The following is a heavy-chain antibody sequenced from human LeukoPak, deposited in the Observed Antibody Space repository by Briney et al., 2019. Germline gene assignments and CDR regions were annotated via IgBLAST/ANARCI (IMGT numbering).Heavy chain of an antibody. V-gene: IGHV1-69*06. J-gene: IGHJ4*02. D-gene: IGHD1-7*01. Sequence: ASVKVSCKASGYTFTSYAMNWVRQAPGQGLEWMGGIIPIFGTANYAQKFQGRVTITADKSTSTAYMELSSLRSEDTAVYYCANLRQLRNSVDYWGQGTLITVSS. CDR1: GYTFTSYA. CDR2: IIPIFGTA. CDR3: ANLRQLRNSVDY.